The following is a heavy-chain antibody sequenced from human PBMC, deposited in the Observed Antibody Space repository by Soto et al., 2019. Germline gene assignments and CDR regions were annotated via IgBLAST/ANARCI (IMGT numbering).Heavy chain of an antibody. Sequence: ASVKVSCKASGYSFTDYHIHWVRQAPGQGLEWLGRINPKSGGTSTAQKFQGWVTLTRDRSISTVYMELSRLSSDDTAVYFCARGHATHCSNGVCSFFYNRERDVWRQRTTVIV. D-gene: IGHD2-8*01. CDR1: GYSFTDYH. CDR3: ARGHATHCSNGVCSFFYNRERDV. V-gene: IGHV1-2*04. J-gene: IGHJ6*02. CDR2: INPKSGGT.